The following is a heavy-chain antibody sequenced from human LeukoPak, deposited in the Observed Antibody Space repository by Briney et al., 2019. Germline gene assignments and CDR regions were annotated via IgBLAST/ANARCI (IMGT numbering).Heavy chain of an antibody. V-gene: IGHV1-2*02. CDR1: GYTFTGYY. D-gene: IGHD3-10*01. CDR2: INPNSGGT. CDR3: ARNMVRGSPVGIYLYFDL. J-gene: IGHJ2*01. Sequence: GASVKVSCKASGYTFTGYYMHWVRQAPGQGLEWMGWINPNSGGTNYAQKFQGRVTMTGDTFINTAYMELSRLRSDDTAVYYCARNMVRGSPVGIYLYFDLWGRGTLVTVSS.